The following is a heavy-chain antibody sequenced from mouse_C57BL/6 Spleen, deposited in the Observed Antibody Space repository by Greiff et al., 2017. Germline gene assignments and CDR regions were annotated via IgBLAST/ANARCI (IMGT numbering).Heavy chain of an antibody. J-gene: IGHJ3*01. V-gene: IGHV2-4*01. CDR2: IWSGGST. D-gene: IGHD3-2*02. CDR3: ASSETAQATVAY. Sequence: VQLQQSGPGLVQPSQSLSITCTVSGFSLTSYGVHWVRQPPGKGLEWLGVIWSGGSTDYNAAFISRLSISKDNSKSQVFFKMNSLQADDTAIYYCASSETAQATVAYWGQGTLVTVSA. CDR1: GFSLTSYG.